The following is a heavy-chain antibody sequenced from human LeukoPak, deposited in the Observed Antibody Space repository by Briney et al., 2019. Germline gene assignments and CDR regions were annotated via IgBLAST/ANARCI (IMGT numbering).Heavy chain of an antibody. CDR3: TRGGPEGSGYSYGSHDY. J-gene: IGHJ4*02. V-gene: IGHV1-2*02. CDR1: GFTVTGYY. Sequence: ASVKVSCKASGFTVTGYYIHWVRQAPGQGLEWMGWINPNSGATNYAQKFQGRVTMTRDTSISTVYIELSRLRSDDTAVYYCTRGGPEGSGYSYGSHDYWGQGTLVTVSS. CDR2: INPNSGAT. D-gene: IGHD5-18*01.